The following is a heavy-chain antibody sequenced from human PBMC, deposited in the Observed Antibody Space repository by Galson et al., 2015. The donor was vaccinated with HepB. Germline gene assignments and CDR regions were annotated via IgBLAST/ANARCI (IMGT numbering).Heavy chain of an antibody. CDR2: IWYDGSNK. V-gene: IGHV3-33*07. CDR1: GFTFNMFW. CDR3: ATLYSDFDY. Sequence: SLRLSCAASGFTFNMFWMSWVRQAPGKGLEWVAVIWYDGSNKSYADSVKGRFTISRDNSKNTMSLQMNSLRVEDTAVYYCATLYSDFDYWGQGTLVTVSS. D-gene: IGHD6-13*01. J-gene: IGHJ4*02.